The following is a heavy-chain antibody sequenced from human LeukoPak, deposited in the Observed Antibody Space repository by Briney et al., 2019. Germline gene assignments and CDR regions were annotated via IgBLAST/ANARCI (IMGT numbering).Heavy chain of an antibody. D-gene: IGHD3-16*01. J-gene: IGHJ4*02. Sequence: PSETLSLTCTVSGGSISSSSYYWGWIRQPPGKGLEWIGSIYYSGSTYYNPSLKSRVTMSVDTSKNQFSLKLSSVTAADTAVYYCAREKTFGGNDYWGQGTLVTVSS. CDR3: AREKTFGGNDY. CDR2: IYYSGST. CDR1: GGSISSSSYY. V-gene: IGHV4-39*07.